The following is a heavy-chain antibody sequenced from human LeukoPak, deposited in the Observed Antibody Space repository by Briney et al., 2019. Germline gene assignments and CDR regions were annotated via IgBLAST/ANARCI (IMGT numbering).Heavy chain of an antibody. CDR2: INPNSGGT. CDR3: ATPGRAYYYDSSGYEFDY. J-gene: IGHJ4*02. D-gene: IGHD3-22*01. V-gene: IGHV1-2*02. Sequence: ASVKVSCKASGYTFTAYYIHWVRQAPGQGLEWMGWINPNSGGTNYAQKFQGRVTMTRDTSISTAYMELSRLRSDDTAVYYCATPGRAYYYDSSGYEFDYWGQGTLVTVSS. CDR1: GYTFTAYY.